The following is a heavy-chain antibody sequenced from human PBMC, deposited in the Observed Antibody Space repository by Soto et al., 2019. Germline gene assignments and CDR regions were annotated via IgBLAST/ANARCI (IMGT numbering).Heavy chain of an antibody. CDR1: GFTFSSYS. CDR3: ARVRTTVVTPFYYYGMDV. Sequence: EVQLVESGGGLVKPGGSLRLSCAASGFTFSSYSMNWVRQAPGKGLEWVSSISSSSSYIYYADSVKGRFTISRDNAKNSLYLQMNSLRAEDTALYYCARVRTTVVTPFYYYGMDVWGQGTTVTVSS. V-gene: IGHV3-21*01. CDR2: ISSSSSYI. D-gene: IGHD4-17*01. J-gene: IGHJ6*02.